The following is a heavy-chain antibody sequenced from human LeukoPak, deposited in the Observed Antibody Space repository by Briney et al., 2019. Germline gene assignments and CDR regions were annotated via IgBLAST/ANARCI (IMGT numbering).Heavy chain of an antibody. D-gene: IGHD2-2*01. J-gene: IGHJ4*02. CDR1: GFTFSSYG. CDR3: ARGRYCSSTSCYWIDY. V-gene: IGHV3-30*03. CDR2: ISYDGSNK. Sequence: GGSLRLSCAASGFTFSSYGMHWVRQAPGKGLEWVAVISYDGSNKYYADSVKGRFTISRDNSKNTLYLQMNSLRAEDTAVYYCARGRYCSSTSCYWIDYWGQGTLVTVSS.